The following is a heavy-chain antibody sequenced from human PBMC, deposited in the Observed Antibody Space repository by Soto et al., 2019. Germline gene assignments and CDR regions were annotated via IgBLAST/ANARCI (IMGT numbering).Heavy chain of an antibody. CDR2: IYYSGST. D-gene: IGHD2-8*02. J-gene: IGHJ4*02. V-gene: IGHV4-59*01. CDR3: ARDSSGLVDY. Sequence: SETLSLTCTVSGGSISSYYWSWIRQPPGKGLEWIGYIYYSGSTNYNPSLKSRVTISVDTSKNQFSLKLSSVTAADTAVYYCARDSSGLVDYWGQGTLVTVSS. CDR1: GGSISSYY.